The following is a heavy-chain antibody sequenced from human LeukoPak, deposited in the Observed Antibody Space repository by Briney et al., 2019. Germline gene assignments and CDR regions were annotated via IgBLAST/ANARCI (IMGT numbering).Heavy chain of an antibody. V-gene: IGHV4-34*01. CDR3: ARGHYYDSGFGV. Sequence: PSETLSLTCAVYGGSFSGYYWSWIRQPPGKGLEWIGEINHSGSTNYNPSLKSRVTISVDTSKNQFSLKLSSVTAADTAVYYCARGHYYDSGFGVWGQGTTVTVSS. CDR1: GGSFSGYY. D-gene: IGHD3-22*01. J-gene: IGHJ6*02. CDR2: INHSGST.